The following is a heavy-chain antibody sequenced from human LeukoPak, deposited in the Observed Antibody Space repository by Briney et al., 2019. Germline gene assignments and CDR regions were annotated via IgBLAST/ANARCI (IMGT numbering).Heavy chain of an antibody. J-gene: IGHJ3*02. CDR2: ISSSGSTI. CDR3: AGTYYYDSSGGAFDI. D-gene: IGHD3-22*01. Sequence: KSGGSLRLSCAASGFTFSDYYMSWIRQAPGKGLEWVSYISSSGSTIYYADSVKGRFTISRDNAKNLLYLQMNSLRAEDTAVYYCAGTYYYDSSGGAFDIWGQGTMVTVSS. V-gene: IGHV3-11*01. CDR1: GFTFSDYY.